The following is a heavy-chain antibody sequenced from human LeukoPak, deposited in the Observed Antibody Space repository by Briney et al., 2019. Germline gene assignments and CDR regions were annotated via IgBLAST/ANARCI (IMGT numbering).Heavy chain of an antibody. Sequence: GGSLRLSCAASGFTFSSYEMNWVRQAPGKGLEWVSYISSSGSTIYYADSVKGRFTISRDNAKNSLYLQMHSLRAEDTAVYYCAREPLGVVVVVAATGYFDYWGQGTLVTVSS. CDR1: GFTFSSYE. CDR3: AREPLGVVVVVAATGYFDY. J-gene: IGHJ4*02. CDR2: ISSSGSTI. D-gene: IGHD2-15*01. V-gene: IGHV3-48*03.